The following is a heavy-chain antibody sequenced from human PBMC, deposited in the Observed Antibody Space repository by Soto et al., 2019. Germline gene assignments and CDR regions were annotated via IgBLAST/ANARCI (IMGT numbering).Heavy chain of an antibody. CDR2: TYYRSKLYN. Sequence: SQTLSLTCAIAGDRVSSNSAAWNLIRQSPSRGLEWLGRTYYRSKLYNDYAVSVKSRITINPDTSKNQFSLQLNSVTPEDTAVYYCARGPGYYDFWSGYYLGFFDYWGQGTLVTVSS. V-gene: IGHV6-1*01. J-gene: IGHJ4*02. CDR3: ARGPGYYDFWSGYYLGFFDY. D-gene: IGHD3-3*01. CDR1: GDRVSSNSAA.